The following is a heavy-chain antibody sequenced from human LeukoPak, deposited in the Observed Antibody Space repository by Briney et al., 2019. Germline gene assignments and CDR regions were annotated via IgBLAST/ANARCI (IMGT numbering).Heavy chain of an antibody. CDR2: ISSSSSYI. J-gene: IGHJ4*02. V-gene: IGHV3-21*01. Sequence: SGGSLRLSCAASGFTFSSYSMNWVRQAPGKGLEWVSSISSSSSYIYYADSVRGRFTISRDNAKNSLYLQMNSLRAEDTAVYYCASGRVSSTGGWGQGTLVTVSS. CDR1: GFTFSSYS. CDR3: ASGRVSSTGG. D-gene: IGHD1-14*01.